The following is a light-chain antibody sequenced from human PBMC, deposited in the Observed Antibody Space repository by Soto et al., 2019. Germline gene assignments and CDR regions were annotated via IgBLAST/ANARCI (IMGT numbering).Light chain of an antibody. CDR2: GAS. CDR3: QQYGDWPLM. CDR1: QSVGSS. V-gene: IGKV3-20*01. Sequence: EIVLTQSPGTLSLSPGERATLSCRASQSVGSSLSWYQQKPGQAPRLLFCGASNRATAIPDRFSGSGFGTDFTLTITRLEPEDFAVYYCQQYGDWPLMFGQGTKVDIK. J-gene: IGKJ1*01.